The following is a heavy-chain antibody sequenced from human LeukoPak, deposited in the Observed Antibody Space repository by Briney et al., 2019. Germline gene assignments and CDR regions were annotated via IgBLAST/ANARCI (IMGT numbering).Heavy chain of an antibody. Sequence: GESLKISCAASGFTVSSNYMSWVRQAPGKGLEWVSVIYSGGSTYYADSVKGRFTISRDNSKNTLYLQMNSLRAEDTAVYYCARVGGGAVDYWGQGTLVTVSS. CDR3: ARVGGGAVDY. J-gene: IGHJ4*02. V-gene: IGHV3-53*01. D-gene: IGHD1-26*01. CDR2: IYSGGST. CDR1: GFTVSSNY.